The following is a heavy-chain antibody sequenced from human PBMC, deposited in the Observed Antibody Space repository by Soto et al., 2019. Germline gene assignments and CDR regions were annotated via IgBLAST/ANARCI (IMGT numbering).Heavy chain of an antibody. D-gene: IGHD6-13*01. CDR1: GGTFSSYA. CDR2: IIPIFGTA. V-gene: IGHV1-69*12. Sequence: QVQLVQSGAEVKKPGSSVKVSCKASGGTFSSYAISWVRQAPGQGLEWMGGIIPIFGTANYAQKFQGRVTIPADESTSTAYMELSSLRSEDTAVYYCARDRGYSSSWTGVYYYGMDVWGQGTTVTVSS. J-gene: IGHJ6*02. CDR3: ARDRGYSSSWTGVYYYGMDV.